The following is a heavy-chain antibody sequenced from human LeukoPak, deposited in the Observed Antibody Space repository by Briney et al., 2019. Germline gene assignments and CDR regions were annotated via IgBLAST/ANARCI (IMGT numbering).Heavy chain of an antibody. J-gene: IGHJ4*02. V-gene: IGHV4-39*01. CDR2: IYYSGST. CDR1: GGSISSSSDW. D-gene: IGHD6-19*01. Sequence: SETLSLTCTVSGGSISSSSDWWGWIRQPPGKGLEWIGSIYYSGSTYYNPSLKSRITISVDTSKNQFSLKLNSVTAADTAVYYCARAGIAVAGTFYYWGQGTLVTVSS. CDR3: ARAGIAVAGTFYY.